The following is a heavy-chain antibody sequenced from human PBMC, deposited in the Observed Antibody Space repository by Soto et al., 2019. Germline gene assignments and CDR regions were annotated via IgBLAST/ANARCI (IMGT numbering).Heavy chain of an antibody. J-gene: IGHJ4*02. V-gene: IGHV3-23*01. CDR3: AKGGAHGAFKSDY. Sequence: PGGSLRLSCAASGLPFSSYAMSLVRQSPGKGLEWVSTISVSGGSTDYADSVKGRFTISRDNSKNTLYLQMNSLRAEDTAVYYWAKGGAHGAFKSDYWGQGKLVAFSS. CDR2: ISVSGGST. D-gene: IGHD3-10*01. CDR1: GLPFSSYA.